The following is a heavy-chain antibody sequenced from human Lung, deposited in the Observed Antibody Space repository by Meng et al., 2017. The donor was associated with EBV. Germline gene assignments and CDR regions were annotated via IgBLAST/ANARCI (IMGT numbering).Heavy chain of an antibody. D-gene: IGHD6-6*01. J-gene: IGHJ5*02. CDR2: IYYSGST. V-gene: IGHV4-31*03. CDR1: GGSISSGGYY. Sequence: QGQLQGSGPGLVKPSQTLSLTCTVSGGSISSGGYYWSWIRQHPGKGLEWIGYIYYSGSTYYNPSLKSRVTISVDTSKNQFSLKLTSVTAADTAVYYCAREYSSSSGLPGPWGQGTLVTVSS. CDR3: AREYSSSSGLPGP.